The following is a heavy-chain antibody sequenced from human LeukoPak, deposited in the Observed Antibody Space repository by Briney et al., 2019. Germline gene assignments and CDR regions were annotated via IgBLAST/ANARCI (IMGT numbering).Heavy chain of an antibody. Sequence: ASVKVSCKASGYTFTGYYMHWVRQAPGQGLEWMGRINPNSGGTNYAQKFQGRVTMTRDTSISTAYMDLSRPRSDDTAVYYCARPDCSSTSCLNAFDIWGQGTMVTVSS. J-gene: IGHJ3*02. V-gene: IGHV1-2*06. CDR3: ARPDCSSTSCLNAFDI. CDR2: INPNSGGT. CDR1: GYTFTGYY. D-gene: IGHD2-2*01.